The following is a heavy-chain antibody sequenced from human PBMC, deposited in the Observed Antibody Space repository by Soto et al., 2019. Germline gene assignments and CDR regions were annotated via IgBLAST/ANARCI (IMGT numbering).Heavy chain of an antibody. CDR2: INPSGGGT. Sequence: QVQLVQSGAEVKKPGASVKVSCRASGYTFTSYYMHWVRQAPGQGLGWRGIINPSGGGTSYAQKFQGRVTMTRDTSTSTVYMELSSLRSEDTAVYYCARIIAAAGTFYYGMDVWGQGTTVTVSS. CDR1: GYTFTSYY. CDR3: ARIIAAAGTFYYGMDV. D-gene: IGHD6-13*01. V-gene: IGHV1-46*01. J-gene: IGHJ6*02.